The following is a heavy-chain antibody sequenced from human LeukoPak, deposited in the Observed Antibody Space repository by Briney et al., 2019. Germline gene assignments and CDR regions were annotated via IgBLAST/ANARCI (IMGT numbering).Heavy chain of an antibody. D-gene: IGHD4-17*01. CDR2: ISSSSTII. CDR3: AREDDYGALHWFFDL. CDR1: GFTFSSYA. J-gene: IGHJ2*01. V-gene: IGHV3-48*04. Sequence: GGSLRLSCAASGFTFSSYAMSWVRQAPGKGLEWVSYISSSSTIIYYADAVKGRFTISRDNAEKSLYLQMNSLRAEDTAVYYCAREDDYGALHWFFDLWGRGTLVTVSS.